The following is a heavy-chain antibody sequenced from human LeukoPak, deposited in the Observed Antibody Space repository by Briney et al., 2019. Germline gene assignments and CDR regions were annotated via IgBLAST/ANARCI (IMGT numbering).Heavy chain of an antibody. D-gene: IGHD2-15*01. Sequence: ASVKVSCKASGYTFTGYYMHWVRQAPGQGLEWMGRINPNSGGTNYAQKFQSRVTMTRDTSISTAYMELSRLRSDDTAVYYCARESSPSHCSGGSCYVDYWGQGTLVTVSS. V-gene: IGHV1-2*06. CDR2: INPNSGGT. CDR1: GYTFTGYY. J-gene: IGHJ4*02. CDR3: ARESSPSHCSGGSCYVDY.